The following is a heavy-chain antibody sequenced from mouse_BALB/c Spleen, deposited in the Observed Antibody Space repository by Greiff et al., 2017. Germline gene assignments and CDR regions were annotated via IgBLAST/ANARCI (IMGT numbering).Heavy chain of an antibody. CDR2: IRNKANGYTT. CDR1: GFTFTDYY. D-gene: IGHD2-1*01. CDR3: ARENGNFPAWFAY. V-gene: IGHV7-3*02. J-gene: IGHJ3*01. Sequence: EVKLVESGGGLVQPGGSLRLSCATSGFTFTDYYMSWVRQPPGKALEWLGFIRNKANGYTTEYSASVKGRFTISRDNSQSILYLQMNTLRAEDSATYYCARENGNFPAWFAYWGQGTLVTVSA.